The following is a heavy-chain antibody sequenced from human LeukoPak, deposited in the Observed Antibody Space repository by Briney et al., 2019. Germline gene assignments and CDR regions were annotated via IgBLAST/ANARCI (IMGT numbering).Heavy chain of an antibody. V-gene: IGHV3-48*01. CDR3: ARDRTAPLYCSSTSCYQGAFDI. J-gene: IGHJ3*02. Sequence: GGSLRLSCAASGFTFSSYSMNWVRQAPGKGLEWVSYISSSSSTIYYADSVKGRFTISRDNAKNSLYLQMNSLRAEDTAVYYSARDRTAPLYCSSTSCYQGAFDIWGQGTMVTVSS. D-gene: IGHD2-2*01. CDR1: GFTFSSYS. CDR2: ISSSSSTI.